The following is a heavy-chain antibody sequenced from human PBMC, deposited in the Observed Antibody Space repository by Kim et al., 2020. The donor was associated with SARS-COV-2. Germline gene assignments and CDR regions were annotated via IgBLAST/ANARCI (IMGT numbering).Heavy chain of an antibody. CDR1: GFTLSTSW. Sequence: GGSLRLSCAASGFTLSTSWMSWVRQAPGKGLEWVANIKQDGSKIYYVGSVRGRFTISRDNAKNSLYLQMNSLSAEDTAVYYCARECLLWGQGTLVSGSS. V-gene: IGHV3-7*03. J-gene: IGHJ4*02. CDR2: IKQDGSKI. CDR3: ARECLL. D-gene: IGHD3-10*01.